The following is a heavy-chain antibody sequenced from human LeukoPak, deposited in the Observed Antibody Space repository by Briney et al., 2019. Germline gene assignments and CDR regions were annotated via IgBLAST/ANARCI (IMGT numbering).Heavy chain of an antibody. D-gene: IGHD3-3*01. J-gene: IGHJ4*02. CDR3: ARYNYDFWSGYYPH. CDR2: IYHSGST. V-gene: IGHV4-4*02. Sequence: SETLSLTCAVSGGSISSSNWWSWVRQPPGKGLEWIGEIYHSGSTNYNPSLKSRVTTSVDKSKNQFSLKLSSVTAADTAVYYCARYNYDFWSGYYPHWGQGTLVTVSS. CDR1: GGSISSSNW.